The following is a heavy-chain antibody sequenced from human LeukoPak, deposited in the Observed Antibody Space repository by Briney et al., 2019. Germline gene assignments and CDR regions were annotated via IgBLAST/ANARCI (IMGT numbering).Heavy chain of an antibody. J-gene: IGHJ6*03. Sequence: GASVKVSCKASGYTFTGYYMHWVRQAPGQGLEWMGWINPNSGGTNYAQKFQGRVTMTRDMSTSTVYMELSSLRSEDTAVYYCAKDRAMDVWGKGTTVTVSS. CDR2: INPNSGGT. D-gene: IGHD5-18*01. CDR1: GYTFTGYY. CDR3: AKDRAMDV. V-gene: IGHV1-2*02.